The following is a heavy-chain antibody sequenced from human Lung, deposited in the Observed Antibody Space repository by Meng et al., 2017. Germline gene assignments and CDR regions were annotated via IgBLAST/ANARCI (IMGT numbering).Heavy chain of an antibody. CDR1: GFTFIDYA. CDR2: VSHYGDSD. D-gene: IGHD3-22*01. Sequence: QEHLVESGGGVVQPGRSLRLSCAASGFTFIDYAMHCVRQTPGKGLEWLATVSHYGDSDCTTDSVRGRFFISRDNSKNTVYLQMTRLRPEDTAVYYCARDKSHYDGRSGWFVPWGQGTLVTVSS. V-gene: IGHV3-30-3*01. J-gene: IGHJ5*02. CDR3: ARDKSHYDGRSGWFVP.